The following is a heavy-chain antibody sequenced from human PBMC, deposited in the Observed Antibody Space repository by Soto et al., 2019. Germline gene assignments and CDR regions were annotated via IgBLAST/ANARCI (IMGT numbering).Heavy chain of an antibody. V-gene: IGHV1-69*01. D-gene: IGHD4-17*01. Sequence: QVQLVQSGAEVKKPGSSVKVSCKASGGTFSSYAISWVRQAPGQGLEWMGGIIPIFGTANYAQKFQGRVTITADESTSTAYMELSSLRSEDTAVYYCAIERDMTTVTTNYYYGMDVWGQGTTVTVSS. CDR3: AIERDMTTVTTNYYYGMDV. CDR1: GGTFSSYA. J-gene: IGHJ6*02. CDR2: IIPIFGTA.